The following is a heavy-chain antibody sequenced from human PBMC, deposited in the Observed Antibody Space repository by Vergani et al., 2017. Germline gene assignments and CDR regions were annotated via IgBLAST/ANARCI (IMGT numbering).Heavy chain of an antibody. D-gene: IGHD6-13*01. CDR1: GFTFSSYG. V-gene: IGHV3-33*01. Sequence: QVQLVESGGGVVQPGRSLRLSCAASGFTFSSYGMHWVRQAPGKGLEWVAVIWYDGSNKYYADSVKGRFTISRDNSKNTLYLQMNSLRAEDTAVYYCARGSPYSSSWXFDYWGQGTLVTVSS. CDR2: IWYDGSNK. J-gene: IGHJ4*02. CDR3: ARGSPYSSSWXFDY.